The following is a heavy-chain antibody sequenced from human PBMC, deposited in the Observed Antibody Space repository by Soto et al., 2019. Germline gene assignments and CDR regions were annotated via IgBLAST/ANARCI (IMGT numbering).Heavy chain of an antibody. CDR3: ASHYYDSSGYVDY. V-gene: IGHV4-4*02. D-gene: IGHD3-22*01. J-gene: IGHJ4*02. CDR1: GGSISSSNW. Sequence: SETLSLTCAVSGGSISSSNWWSWVRQPPGKGLEWIGEIYHSGSTNYNPSLKSRVTISVDTSKNQFSLKLSSVTAADTAVYYCASHYYDSSGYVDYWGQGTLVTVSS. CDR2: IYHSGST.